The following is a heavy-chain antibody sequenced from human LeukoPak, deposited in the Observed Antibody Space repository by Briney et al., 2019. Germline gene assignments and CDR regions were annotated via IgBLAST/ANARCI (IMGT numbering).Heavy chain of an antibody. CDR1: GFTFSSYA. D-gene: IGHD6-13*01. J-gene: IGHJ3*02. V-gene: IGHV3-23*01. Sequence: PGGSLRLSCAASGFTFSSYAMSWVRQAPGKWLEWVSAISGSGGSTYYADSVKGRFTISRDNSKNTLYLQMNSLRAEDTAVYYCAKTSVDSSSWYEDAFDIWGQGTMVTVSS. CDR3: AKTSVDSSSWYEDAFDI. CDR2: ISGSGGST.